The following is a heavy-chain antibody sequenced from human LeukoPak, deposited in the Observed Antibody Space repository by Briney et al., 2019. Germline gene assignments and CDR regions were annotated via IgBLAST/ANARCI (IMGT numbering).Heavy chain of an antibody. Sequence: SETLSLTCTVSDGSITSYYWTWVRQPPGKGLEWIGNIYYSGRTNHNPSLKSRVTISIDTSKNQFSLRLSSVTAADTAVYYCAILDVDIVATTFDYWGQGTLVTVSS. CDR1: DGSITSYY. CDR3: AILDVDIVATTFDY. CDR2: IYYSGRT. D-gene: IGHD5-12*01. V-gene: IGHV4-59*01. J-gene: IGHJ4*02.